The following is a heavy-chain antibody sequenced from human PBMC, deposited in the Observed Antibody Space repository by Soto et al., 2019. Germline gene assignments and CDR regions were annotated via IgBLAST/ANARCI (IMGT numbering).Heavy chain of an antibody. D-gene: IGHD6-13*01. J-gene: IGHJ4*02. Sequence: PGGSLRLSCAAYGFTFNNYAMSWVRQAPGKGLEWVSSISGSGSSTYYADSVKGRFTISRDNSKNTLYLQLNILRAEDTAVYYCAKDQPGVAARFDYWGQGTLVTVSS. CDR3: AKDQPGVAARFDY. CDR1: GFTFNNYA. V-gene: IGHV3-23*01. CDR2: ISGSGSST.